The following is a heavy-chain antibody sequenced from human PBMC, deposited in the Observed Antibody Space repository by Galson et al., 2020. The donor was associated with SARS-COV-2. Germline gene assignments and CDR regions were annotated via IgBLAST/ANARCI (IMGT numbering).Heavy chain of an antibody. CDR1: GLSVSTSGVG. J-gene: IGHJ3*01. Sequence: VSGPTLVKPTQTLTLSCTLSGLSVSTSGVGVAWIRQPPGKALEWLALIYWDDDKRFSPSLKNRLSITKDTSKNQVVLTLTNVDPVDTGTYYCADRGRTTIFGMVLPTGLTDFFDVWVQGTTVTVSS. D-gene: IGHD3-3*01. V-gene: IGHV2-5*02. CDR2: IYWDDDK. CDR3: ADRGRTTIFGMVLPTGLTDFFDV.